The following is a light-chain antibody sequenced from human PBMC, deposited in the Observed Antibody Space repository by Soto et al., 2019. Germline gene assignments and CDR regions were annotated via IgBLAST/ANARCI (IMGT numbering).Light chain of an antibody. CDR1: QSISSN. J-gene: IGKJ1*01. CDR2: GAS. V-gene: IGKV3-15*01. CDR3: QQYNNWPPWT. Sequence: EIVMTQSPATLSVSPGETATLSFSASQSISSNLAWYQQKPGQAPRLLIYGASTRATGIPARFSGSGSGTEFTLTISSLQSEDFAVYYCQQYNNWPPWTFGQGTKVDIK.